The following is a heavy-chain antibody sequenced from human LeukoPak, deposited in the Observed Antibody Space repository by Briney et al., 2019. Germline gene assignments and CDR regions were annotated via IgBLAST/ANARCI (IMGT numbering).Heavy chain of an antibody. CDR1: GDSFTSYW. Sequence: GEPLKIPCKGSGDSFTSYWIGWVRHMTRKGLEWMGMIYPGEFGTRYSTSLPGLVTTSADTSLRTASPRWSTLKASDTAMYYCARRLGYCSGGSCHRWFDPWGQGTLVTVSS. J-gene: IGHJ5*02. V-gene: IGHV5-51*01. CDR2: IYPGEFGT. CDR3: ARRLGYCSGGSCHRWFDP. D-gene: IGHD2-15*01.